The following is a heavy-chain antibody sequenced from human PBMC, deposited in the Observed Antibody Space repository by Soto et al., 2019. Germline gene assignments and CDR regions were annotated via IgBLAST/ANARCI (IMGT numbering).Heavy chain of an antibody. Sequence: SETLSLTCTVSGGSITNSNWWSWVRLPPAKGLEWIGDIYHAGSTKYNPSLERRVTMSVDTSNNQFALTLTSVTAADTAVYFCARGPPIVGNTKPLDSWGQRTLVT. V-gene: IGHV4-4*02. CDR3: ARGPPIVGNTKPLDS. CDR2: IYHAGST. D-gene: IGHD1-26*01. J-gene: IGHJ4*02. CDR1: GGSITNSNW.